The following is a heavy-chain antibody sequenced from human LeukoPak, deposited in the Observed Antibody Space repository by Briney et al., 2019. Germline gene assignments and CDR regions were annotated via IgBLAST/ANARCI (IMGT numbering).Heavy chain of an antibody. D-gene: IGHD4-17*01. J-gene: IGHJ4*02. CDR2: IYPSDSDI. CDR1: TYDFTSYW. Sequence: GESLKICCQASTYDFTSYWIGWVRQMPVKGLEWMGIIYPSDSDIRYSPSFQGQVTISADKSISTAYLQWSSLKASDTAMYFCARQGGYGDYGYWGQGTLVTVSS. V-gene: IGHV5-51*01. CDR3: ARQGGYGDYGY.